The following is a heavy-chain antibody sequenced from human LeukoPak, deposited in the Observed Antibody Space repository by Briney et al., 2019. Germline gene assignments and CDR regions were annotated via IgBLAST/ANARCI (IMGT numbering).Heavy chain of an antibody. J-gene: IGHJ5*02. CDR3: ARARPYYDFWSGGNWFDP. CDR1: GGSFSGYY. CDR2: INHSGST. Sequence: SETLSLTCAVYGGSFSGYYWSRIRQPPGKGLEWIGEINHSGSTNYNPSLKSRVTISVDTSKNQFSLKLSSVTAADTAVYYCARARPYYDFWSGGNWFDPWGQGTLVTVSS. D-gene: IGHD3-3*01. V-gene: IGHV4-34*01.